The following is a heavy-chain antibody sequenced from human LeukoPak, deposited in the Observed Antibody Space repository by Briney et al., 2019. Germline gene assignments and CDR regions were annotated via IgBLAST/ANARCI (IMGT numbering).Heavy chain of an antibody. CDR2: IKQDGGEE. J-gene: IGHJ3*02. D-gene: IGHD4-17*01. CDR1: GFTFSSYW. CDR3: ARDPNGDYIGTFDM. V-gene: IGHV3-7*03. Sequence: GGSLRLSCAASGFTFSSYWMNWVRQAPGKGLEWVANIKQDGGEEYYVDSVKGRFTISRDNAKNSLYLQMNSLRVEDTAVYFCARDPNGDYIGTFDMWGRGTMVSVSS.